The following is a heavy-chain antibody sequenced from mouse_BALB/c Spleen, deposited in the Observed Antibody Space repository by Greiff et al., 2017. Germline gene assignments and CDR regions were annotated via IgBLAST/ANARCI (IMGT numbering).Heavy chain of an antibody. V-gene: IGHV1S81*02. CDR2: INPSNGRT. J-gene: IGHJ2*01. CDR3: ARESYYDY. D-gene: IGHD2-12*01. Sequence: VQLQQPGAELVKPGASVKLSCKASGYTFTSYWMHWVKQRPGQGLEWIGEINPSNGRTNYNEKFKSKATLTVDKSSSTAYMQLSSLTSEDSAVYYCARESYYDYWGQGTTLTVSS. CDR1: GYTFTSYW.